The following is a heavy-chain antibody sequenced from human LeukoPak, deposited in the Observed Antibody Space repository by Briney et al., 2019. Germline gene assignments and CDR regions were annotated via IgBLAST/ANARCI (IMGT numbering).Heavy chain of an antibody. D-gene: IGHD5-18*01. CDR2: ISYDGSNK. V-gene: IGHV3-30*04. Sequence: GRSLRLSCAASGFTFSSYAMHWVRQAPGKGLEWVAVISYDGSNKYYADSVKGRFTISRDNSKNTLYLQVNSLRAEDTAVYYCARVRYVDTAMVPFDYWGQGTLVTVSS. J-gene: IGHJ4*02. CDR1: GFTFSSYA. CDR3: ARVRYVDTAMVPFDY.